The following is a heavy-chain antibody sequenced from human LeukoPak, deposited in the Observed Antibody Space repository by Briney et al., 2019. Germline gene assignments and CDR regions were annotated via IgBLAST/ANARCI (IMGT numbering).Heavy chain of an antibody. CDR2: ISSGTTI. Sequence: PGGSLRLSCAASGFTFSSYSMNWVRQAPGKGLEWVSYISSGTTIYYADSVKGRFTISRDNAKNSLYLQMNSLRDEDTAVYYCARVWGLAVAGGEIEYWGQGTLVTVSS. CDR3: ARVWGLAVAGGEIEY. CDR1: GFTFSSYS. V-gene: IGHV3-48*02. J-gene: IGHJ4*02. D-gene: IGHD6-13*01.